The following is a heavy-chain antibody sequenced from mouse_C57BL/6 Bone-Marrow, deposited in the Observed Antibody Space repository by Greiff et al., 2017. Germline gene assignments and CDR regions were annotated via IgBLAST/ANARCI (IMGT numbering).Heavy chain of an antibody. Sequence: EVKLVESGPELVKPGASVKIPCKASGYTFTDYNMDWVKQSHGKSLEWIGDINPNNGGTIYNQKFKGKATLTVDKSSSTAYMELRSLTSEDTAVYYCARPYYDYDETWFAYWGQGTLVTVSA. CDR2: INPNNGGT. J-gene: IGHJ3*01. D-gene: IGHD2-4*01. V-gene: IGHV1-18*01. CDR3: ARPYYDYDETWFAY. CDR1: GYTFTDYN.